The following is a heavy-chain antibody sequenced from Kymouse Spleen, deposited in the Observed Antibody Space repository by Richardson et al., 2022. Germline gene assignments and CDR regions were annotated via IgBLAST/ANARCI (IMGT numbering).Heavy chain of an antibody. Sequence: QVQLQQWGAGLLKPSETLSLTCAVYGGSFSGYYWSWIRQPPGKGLEWIGEINHSGSTNYNPSLKSRVTISVDTSKNQFSLKLSSVTAADTAVYYCARGRAVAGTDYYYYGMDVWGQGTTVTVSS. D-gene: IGHD6-19*01. CDR2: INHSGST. CDR1: GGSFSGYY. V-gene: IGHV4-34*01. CDR3: ARGRAVAGTDYYYYGMDV. J-gene: IGHJ6*02.